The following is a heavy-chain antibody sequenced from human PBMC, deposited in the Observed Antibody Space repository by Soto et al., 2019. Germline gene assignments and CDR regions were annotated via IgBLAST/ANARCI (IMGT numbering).Heavy chain of an antibody. Sequence: ASVKVSCKASGYTFTGYYMHWVRQAPGQGLEWMGWINPNSGGTNYAQKFQGWVTMTRDTSISTAYMELSRLRSDDTAVYYCARDRAYGSGSYYFDYWGQVTLFTVSS. CDR1: GYTFTGYY. J-gene: IGHJ4*02. CDR3: ARDRAYGSGSYYFDY. CDR2: INPNSGGT. V-gene: IGHV1-2*04. D-gene: IGHD3-10*01.